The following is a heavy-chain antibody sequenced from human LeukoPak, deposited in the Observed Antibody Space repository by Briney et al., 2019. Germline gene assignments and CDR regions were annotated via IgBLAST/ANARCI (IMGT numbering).Heavy chain of an antibody. Sequence: GGSLRLSCAASGFTFSKAWMHWVRQAPGKGLEWVSRISGSGGSTYYADSVKGRFTISRDNSNNTLYLQMNSLRAEDTAVYYCAKDRSSGSYPRGNEYWGRGTLVTVSS. J-gene: IGHJ4*02. CDR2: ISGSGGST. CDR1: GFTFSKAW. D-gene: IGHD1-26*01. V-gene: IGHV3-23*01. CDR3: AKDRSSGSYPRGNEY.